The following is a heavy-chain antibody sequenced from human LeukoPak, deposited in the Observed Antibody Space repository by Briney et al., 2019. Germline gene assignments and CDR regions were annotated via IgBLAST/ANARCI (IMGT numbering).Heavy chain of an antibody. CDR2: ISISGSTI. CDR1: GFTFSSYA. V-gene: IGHV3-48*03. CDR3: ASSEAAAYWYFGL. Sequence: GGSLRLSCAASGFTFSSYAMSWVRQAPGKGLEWVSAISISGSTIYYADSVKGRFTISRDNAKNSLYLQMNSLRAEDTAVYYCASSEAAAYWYFGLWGRGTLVTVSS. J-gene: IGHJ2*01. D-gene: IGHD6-13*01.